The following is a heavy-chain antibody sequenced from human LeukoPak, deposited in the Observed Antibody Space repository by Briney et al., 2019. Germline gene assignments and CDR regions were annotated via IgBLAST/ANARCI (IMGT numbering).Heavy chain of an antibody. V-gene: IGHV3-21*01. D-gene: IGHD6-19*01. CDR1: GFTFSNYW. CDR3: ARVAVAGPTGWFDP. CDR2: ISTTSAYI. J-gene: IGHJ5*02. Sequence: NPGGSLRLSCAASGFTFSNYWMSWVRQAPGKGLEWVSSISTTSAYIHYAESVKGRFSISRDNIDNVVYLQMNSLRVEDTAVYYCARVAVAGPTGWFDPWGQGTLVTVSS.